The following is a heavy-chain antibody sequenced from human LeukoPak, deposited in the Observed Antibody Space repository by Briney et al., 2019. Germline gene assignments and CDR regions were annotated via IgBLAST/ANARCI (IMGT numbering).Heavy chain of an antibody. D-gene: IGHD4-17*01. CDR3: ARDDYGDYPFDY. J-gene: IGHJ4*02. Sequence: AGGSLRLSCAASGFTFSSYSMNWVRQAPGKGLEWVSSISSSSSYIYYADSVKGRFTISRDNAKNSLYLQMNSLRAEDTAVYYCARDDYGDYPFDYWGRGTLVTVSS. V-gene: IGHV3-21*01. CDR2: ISSSSSYI. CDR1: GFTFSSYS.